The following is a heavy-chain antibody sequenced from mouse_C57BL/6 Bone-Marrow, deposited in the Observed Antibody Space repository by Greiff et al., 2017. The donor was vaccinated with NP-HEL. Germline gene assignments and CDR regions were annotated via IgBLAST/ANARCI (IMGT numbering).Heavy chain of an antibody. CDR1: GYTFTSYG. D-gene: IGHD2-10*02. CDR3: ARGRVWFDY. CDR2: IYPRSGNT. Sequence: LVESGAELARPGASVKLSCKASGYTFTSYGISWVKQRTGQGLEWIGEIYPRSGNTYYNEKFKGKATLTADKSSSTAYMELRSLTSEDSAVYFCARGRVWFDYWGQGTTLTVSS. J-gene: IGHJ2*01. V-gene: IGHV1-81*01.